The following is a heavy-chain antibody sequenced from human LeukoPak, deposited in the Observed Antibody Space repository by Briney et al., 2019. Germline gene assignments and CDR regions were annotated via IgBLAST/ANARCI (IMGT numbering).Heavy chain of an antibody. D-gene: IGHD1-26*01. Sequence: GGSLRLSCAASGFTFSNAWMSWVRQAPGKGLEWVGRIKSKTDGGTTDYAAPVKGRFTISRDDSKNTLYLQMNSLKTEDTAVYYCTTASGSYRWDYYYYMDVWGKGTTVTVSS. V-gene: IGHV3-15*01. CDR1: GFTFSNAW. CDR3: TTASGSYRWDYYYYMDV. CDR2: IKSKTDGGTT. J-gene: IGHJ6*03.